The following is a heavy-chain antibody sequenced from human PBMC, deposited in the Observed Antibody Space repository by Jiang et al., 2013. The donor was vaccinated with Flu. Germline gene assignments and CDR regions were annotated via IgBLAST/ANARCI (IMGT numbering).Heavy chain of an antibody. Sequence: WVRQAPGQGLEWMGWINPNSGGXNYAQKFQGRVTMTRDTSISTAYMELSRLRSDDTAVYYCARDDGMDVWGQGTNGHRLL. CDR2: INPNSGGX. J-gene: IGHJ6*02. V-gene: IGHV1-2*02. CDR3: ARDDGMDV.